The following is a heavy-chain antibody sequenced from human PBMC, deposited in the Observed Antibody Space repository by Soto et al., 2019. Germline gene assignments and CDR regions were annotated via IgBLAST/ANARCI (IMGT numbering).Heavy chain of an antibody. CDR3: ARVSFGEYSSGWFPDYYYSSGMDV. V-gene: IGHV1-46*01. CDR1: GYTFTSYH. D-gene: IGHD6-19*01. CDR2: INPSGGST. Sequence: GCPLNRSRKASGYTFTSYHIHRGRQTTGQGLEWMGIINPSGGSTSYAQKFQGRVTMTRDTSTSTVYMELSSLRSEDTAVYYCARVSFGEYSSGWFPDYYYSSGMDVWGQGTMVTVS. J-gene: IGHJ6*01.